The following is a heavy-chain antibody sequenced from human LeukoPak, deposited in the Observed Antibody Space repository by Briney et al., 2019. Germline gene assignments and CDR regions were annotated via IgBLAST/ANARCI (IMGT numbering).Heavy chain of an antibody. J-gene: IGHJ3*02. CDR3: ARVGYGSGSPRRAFDI. D-gene: IGHD6-19*01. CDR1: GGSISSYY. Sequence: SETLSLTCTVSGGSISSYYWSWIRQPPGKGLEWIGHIYYSGSTNYNPSLKSRVTISVDTSKNQFSLKLSSVTAADTAVYYCARVGYGSGSPRRAFDIWGQGTMVTVSS. V-gene: IGHV4-59*01. CDR2: IYYSGST.